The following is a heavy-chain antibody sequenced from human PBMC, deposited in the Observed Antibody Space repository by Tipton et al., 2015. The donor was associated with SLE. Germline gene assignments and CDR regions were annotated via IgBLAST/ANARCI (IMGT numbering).Heavy chain of an antibody. J-gene: IGHJ5*01. CDR3: ASGKRHLSRLFQRYWFHS. CDR2: IDHSGTT. D-gene: IGHD6-25*01. Sequence: TLSLTCAVFGGSFSGYYWTWIRQAPGKGLEWIGEIDHSGTTNYNPSLKSRVTISVDTSKNQFSLKLNSVTAADTAVYYCASGKRHLSRLFQRYWFHSWGQGTLVAVSS. V-gene: IGHV4-34*01. CDR1: GGSFSGYY.